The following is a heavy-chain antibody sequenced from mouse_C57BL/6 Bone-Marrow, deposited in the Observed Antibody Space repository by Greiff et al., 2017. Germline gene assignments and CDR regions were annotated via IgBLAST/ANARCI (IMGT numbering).Heavy chain of an antibody. J-gene: IGHJ4*01. CDR1: GFSFNTYA. CDR2: IRSKSNNYAT. V-gene: IGHV10-1*01. Sequence: EVQVVESGGGLVQPKGSLKLSCAASGFSFNTYAMNWVRQAPGKGLEWVARIRSKSNNYATYYADSVKDRFTISRDDSESMLYLQMNNLKTEDTAMYYCVRRFEGLLWPHYYAMDYWGQGTSVTVSS. D-gene: IGHD2-1*01. CDR3: VRRFEGLLWPHYYAMDY.